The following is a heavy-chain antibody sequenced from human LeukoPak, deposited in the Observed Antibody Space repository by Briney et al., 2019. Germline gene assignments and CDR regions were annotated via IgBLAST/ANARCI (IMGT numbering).Heavy chain of an antibody. CDR2: IYFSGNT. CDR1: GGSISSSGYY. CDR3: ARRHTNDYGQPYFDY. Sequence: SETLSLTCTVSGGSISSSGYYWGWIRQPPGKGLEWIGSIYFSGNTYYNPSPKSRVTISVDTSKNQFSLKLSSVTAADTALYFCARRHTNDYGQPYFDYWGQGTLVTVSS. J-gene: IGHJ4*02. V-gene: IGHV4-39*01. D-gene: IGHD4/OR15-4a*01.